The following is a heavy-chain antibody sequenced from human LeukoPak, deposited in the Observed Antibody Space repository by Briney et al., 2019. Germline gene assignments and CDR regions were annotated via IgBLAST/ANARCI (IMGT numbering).Heavy chain of an antibody. V-gene: IGHV3-53*01. CDR2: IYSDGRT. CDR1: GFTVSNKY. D-gene: IGHD3-22*01. J-gene: IGHJ3*02. Sequence: GGTLRLSCAASGFTVSNKYMTWVRQAPGKGLEWVSLIYSDGRTYYADSVKGRCTISRDNSKNTLYLQMNSLRVEDTAVYYCARGLFLSGYLDAFDIWGQGTVVTVSS. CDR3: ARGLFLSGYLDAFDI.